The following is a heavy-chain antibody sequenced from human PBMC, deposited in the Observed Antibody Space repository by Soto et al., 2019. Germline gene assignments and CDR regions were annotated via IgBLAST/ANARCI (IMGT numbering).Heavy chain of an antibody. CDR2: IKSKTDGGTT. CDR1: GFTFSNAW. J-gene: IGHJ6*02. V-gene: IGHV3-15*01. D-gene: IGHD6-13*01. Sequence: PGESRRLSCAASGFTFSNAWMSWVRQAPGKGLEWVGRIKSKTDGGTTDYAAPVKGRFTISRDDSKNTLYLQMNSLKTEDTAVYYCTTEPTLAAAGHYGMDVWGQGTTVTVSS. CDR3: TTEPTLAAAGHYGMDV.